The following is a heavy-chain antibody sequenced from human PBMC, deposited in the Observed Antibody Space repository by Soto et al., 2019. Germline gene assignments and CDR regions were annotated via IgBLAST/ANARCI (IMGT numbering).Heavy chain of an antibody. CDR3: ARGIDGYRFDP. CDR2: FYNSRTT. D-gene: IGHD5-18*01. V-gene: IGHV4-31*03. CDR1: GDSVGSDKYH. J-gene: IGHJ5*02. Sequence: QVQLQESGPGLVKPSQTLSLTCIVSGDSVGSDKYHWTWIRQLPGKGLEYIGYFYNSRTTFYNPSPKSRVTISLGPSENQFSLHVRSVTAADKAVDYCARGIDGYRFDPWGQGTLVTVSS.